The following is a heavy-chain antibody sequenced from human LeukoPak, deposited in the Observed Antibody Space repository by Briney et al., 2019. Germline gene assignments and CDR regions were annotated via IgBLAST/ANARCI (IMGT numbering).Heavy chain of an antibody. D-gene: IGHD1-26*01. V-gene: IGHV1-2*02. CDR1: GYNFSGHY. J-gene: IGHJ1*01. CDR2: IKPSNGDT. CDR3: ASPPLSSAMYYAH. Sequence: ASVKVSCKASGYNFSGHYMHWVRQAPGQGPEWMGWIKPSNGDTKYAQNFQGRVTMTRDTSISTAYMELSSLRSDDTAVYHWASPPLSSAMYYAHWGQGTLVTVSS.